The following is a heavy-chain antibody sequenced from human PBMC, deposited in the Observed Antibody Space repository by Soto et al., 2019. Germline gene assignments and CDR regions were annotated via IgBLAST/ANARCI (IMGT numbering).Heavy chain of an antibody. CDR2: IRSKANSYAT. D-gene: IGHD2-2*01. J-gene: IGHJ6*02. V-gene: IGHV3-73*02. CDR1: GFTFSGSA. CDR3: TRAGKLGYCSSTSCSYGMDV. Sequence: EVQLVESGGGLVQPGGSLKLSCAASGFTFSGSAMHWVRQASGKGLEWVGRIRSKANSYATAYAASVKGRFTISRDDSKNTAYLQVNSLKTEDTAVYYCTRAGKLGYCSSTSCSYGMDVWGQGTTVTVSS.